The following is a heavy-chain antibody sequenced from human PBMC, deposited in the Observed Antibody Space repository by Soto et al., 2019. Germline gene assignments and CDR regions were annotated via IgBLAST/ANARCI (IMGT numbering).Heavy chain of an antibody. Sequence: QVQLQQWGAGLLKPSETLSLTCAVYGGSFSGYYWSWIRQPPGKGLEWIGGINHSGSTNYNPSLKIRVTISVDTSKNQFSLKLSSVTAADTAVYYCARGGGREDIVVVPAAPYYFDYWGQGTLVTVSS. D-gene: IGHD2-2*01. CDR1: GGSFSGYY. J-gene: IGHJ4*02. CDR3: ARGGGREDIVVVPAAPYYFDY. CDR2: INHSGST. V-gene: IGHV4-34*01.